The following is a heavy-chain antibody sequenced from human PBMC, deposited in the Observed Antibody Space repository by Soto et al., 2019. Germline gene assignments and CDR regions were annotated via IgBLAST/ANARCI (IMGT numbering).Heavy chain of an antibody. D-gene: IGHD6-19*01. Sequence: PGGSLRLSCAASGFTFSSYAMHWVRQAPGKGLEWVAVISYDGSNKYYADSVKGRFTISRDNAKNSLYLQMNSLGAEDTAVYYCARHTSGWHYYDYWGQGTPVTVSS. CDR2: ISYDGSNK. J-gene: IGHJ4*02. V-gene: IGHV3-30-3*01. CDR3: ARHTSGWHYYDY. CDR1: GFTFSSYA.